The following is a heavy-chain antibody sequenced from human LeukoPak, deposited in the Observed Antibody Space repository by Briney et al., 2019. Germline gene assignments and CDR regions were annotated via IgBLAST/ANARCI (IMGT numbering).Heavy chain of an antibody. V-gene: IGHV1-8*01. CDR2: MNPNSGNT. D-gene: IGHD6-13*01. CDR1: GYTFTSYD. J-gene: IGHJ4*02. Sequence: HRASVKVSCKASGYTFTSYDINWVRQATGQGLEWMGWMNPNSGNTGYAQKFQGRVTMTRNTSISTAYMALSSLRTEDKAVYFRANVLYRGQCSSSLDYWGQENVVTVSS. CDR3: ANVLYRGQCSSSLDY.